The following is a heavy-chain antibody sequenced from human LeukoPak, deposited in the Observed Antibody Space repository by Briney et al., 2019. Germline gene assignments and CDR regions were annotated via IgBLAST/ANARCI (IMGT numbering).Heavy chain of an antibody. CDR3: ARERQDTILHSGAFDI. D-gene: IGHD2-21*01. V-gene: IGHV3-30-3*01. Sequence: GRSLRLSCAASGFTFSTYFMHWVRQAPGKGLERVADIASDGGHTFYVESVKGRFTISRDNSKNTLYLQMNSLRAEDTAVYFCARERQDTILHSGAFDIWGQGTMVTVSS. J-gene: IGHJ3*02. CDR1: GFTFSTYF. CDR2: IASDGGHT.